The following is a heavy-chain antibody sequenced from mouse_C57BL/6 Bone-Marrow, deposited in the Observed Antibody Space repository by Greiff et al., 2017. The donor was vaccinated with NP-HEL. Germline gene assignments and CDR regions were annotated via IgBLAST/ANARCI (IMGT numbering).Heavy chain of an antibody. J-gene: IGHJ2*01. CDR3: ARNPYGYPYYFDY. CDR1: GFSLTSYA. CDR2: IWTGGGT. D-gene: IGHD2-2*01. V-gene: IGHV2-9-1*01. Sequence: VQLVESGPGLVAPSQSLSITCTVSGFSLTSYAISWVRQPPGKGLEWLGVIWTGGGTNYNSALKSRLSISKDNSKSQVFLKMNSLQMDDTARYYCARNPYGYPYYFDYWGQGTTLTVSS.